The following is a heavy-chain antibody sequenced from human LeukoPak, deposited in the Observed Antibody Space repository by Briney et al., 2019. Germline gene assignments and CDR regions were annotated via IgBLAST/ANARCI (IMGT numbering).Heavy chain of an antibody. V-gene: IGHV5-51*01. J-gene: IGHJ4*02. CDR2: IYAGDSDT. CDR3: ARSDQRWLYSDY. Sequence: GESLKISCKGSGYSFTSYWIGWVRPMPGKGLEWMGIIYAGDSDTRYSPSFQGQVTISVDKSISTAYLQWSSLQASDTAMYYCARSDQRWLYSDYWGQGTLVTVSS. CDR1: GYSFTSYW. D-gene: IGHD5-24*01.